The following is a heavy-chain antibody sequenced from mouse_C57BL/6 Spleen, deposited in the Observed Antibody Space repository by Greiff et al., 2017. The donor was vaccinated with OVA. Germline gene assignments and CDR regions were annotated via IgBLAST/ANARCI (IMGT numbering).Heavy chain of an antibody. CDR2: IDPSDSYT. CDR1: GYTFTSYW. CDR3: ARGGDGYSYALDY. D-gene: IGHD2-3*01. Sequence: VQLQQPGAELVMPGASVKLSCKASGYTFTSYWMHWVKQRPGQGLEWIGEIDPSDSYTNYNQKFKGKSTLTVDKSSSTAYMQLSSLTSEDSAVYYCARGGDGYSYALDYWGQGTSVTVSS. V-gene: IGHV1-69*01. J-gene: IGHJ4*01.